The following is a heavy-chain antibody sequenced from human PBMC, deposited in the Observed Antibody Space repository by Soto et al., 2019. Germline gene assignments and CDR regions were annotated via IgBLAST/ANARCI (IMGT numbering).Heavy chain of an antibody. Sequence: QITLKESGPTLVKPTQTLTLTCTFSGFSLTTDRVGVGWIRQPPGEALEWLAVIYWDDSKTYRPSLESRLTITKDNSKNQVALTMTNMDSLDTAKYYCAHAYGGRSLYWGQGTLVTVSS. CDR1: GFSLTTDRVG. CDR3: AHAYGGRSLY. J-gene: IGHJ4*02. D-gene: IGHD1-26*01. V-gene: IGHV2-5*02. CDR2: IYWDDSK.